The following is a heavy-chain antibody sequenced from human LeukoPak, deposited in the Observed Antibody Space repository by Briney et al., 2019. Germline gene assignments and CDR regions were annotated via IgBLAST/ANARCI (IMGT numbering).Heavy chain of an antibody. V-gene: IGHV1-24*01. CDR3: ASLAVVPAAKFGWFDP. D-gene: IGHD2-2*01. CDR1: GYTLTELS. CDR2: FDPEDGEA. Sequence: ASVKVSCKVSGYTLTELSMHWVRQAPGKGLEWMGGFDPEDGEAIYAQKFQGRVTMTEDTSTDTAYMELSSLRSEDTAVYYCASLAVVPAAKFGWFDPWGQGTLVTVSS. J-gene: IGHJ5*02.